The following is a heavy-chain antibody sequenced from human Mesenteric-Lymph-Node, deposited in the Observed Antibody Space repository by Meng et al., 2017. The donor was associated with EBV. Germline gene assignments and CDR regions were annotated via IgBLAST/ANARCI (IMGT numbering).Heavy chain of an antibody. CDR2: IYDSGST. V-gene: IGHV4-59*01. CDR3: ARDSGITVTNSFDY. CDR1: GGSFSSYY. J-gene: IGHJ4*02. D-gene: IGHD1-20*01. Sequence: VPLQEAGPGLVKPSETLSLSCTVSGGSFSSYYWSWVRQSPGKGLEWIGYIYDSGSTDYNPSLNSRVSISIDTSKNQFSLRLTSVTAADTAVYYCARDSGITVTNSFDYWGQGALVTVSS.